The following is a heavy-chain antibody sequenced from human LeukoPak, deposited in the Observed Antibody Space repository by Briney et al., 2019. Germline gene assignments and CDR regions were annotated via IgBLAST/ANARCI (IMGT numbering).Heavy chain of an antibody. Sequence: EASVKVSCKASGYIFIGYCISWVRQAPGQGLEWMGWISAYNGNTNYAQKLQGRVTMTTDTSTSTAYMELRSLRSDDTAVYYCARDGTYGSGSYANYYGMDVWGQGTTVTVSS. CDR1: GYIFIGYC. CDR3: ARDGTYGSGSYANYYGMDV. D-gene: IGHD3-10*01. CDR2: ISAYNGNT. V-gene: IGHV1-18*01. J-gene: IGHJ6*02.